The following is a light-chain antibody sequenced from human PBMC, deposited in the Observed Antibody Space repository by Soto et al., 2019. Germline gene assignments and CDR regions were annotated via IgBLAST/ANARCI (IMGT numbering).Light chain of an antibody. V-gene: IGLV2-23*03. CDR3: FSYAGSSTFV. J-gene: IGLJ2*01. Sequence: QSALTQPASVSGSTGQSITISCTGSSSDVGSYDLVSWYQQDPGKAPKLMIYEGTQRPSGVSNRFSGSKSGSTASLTISGLQAEDEADYYCFSYAGSSTFVFGGGTKLTVL. CDR1: SSDVGSYDL. CDR2: EGT.